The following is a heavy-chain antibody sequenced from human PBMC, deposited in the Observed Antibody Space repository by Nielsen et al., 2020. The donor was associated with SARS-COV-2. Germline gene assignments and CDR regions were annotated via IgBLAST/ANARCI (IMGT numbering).Heavy chain of an antibody. J-gene: IGHJ4*02. CDR1: GFTFSSYA. CDR2: ISYDGSNK. D-gene: IGHD3-10*01. CDR3: ATPKGYGSGSYYLDY. V-gene: IGHV3-30-3*01. Sequence: GESLKIPCAASGFTFSSYAMHWVRQAPGKGLEWVAVISYDGSNKYYADSVKGRFTISRDNSKNTLYLQMNSLRAEDTAVYYCATPKGYGSGSYYLDYWGQGTLVTVSS.